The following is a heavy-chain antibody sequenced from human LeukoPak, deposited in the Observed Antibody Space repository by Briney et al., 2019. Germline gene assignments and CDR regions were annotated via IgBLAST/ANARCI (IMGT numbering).Heavy chain of an antibody. CDR3: ARNPPRTGDFNS. V-gene: IGHV1-24*01. Sequence: VASVKVSCKVSGYTLTELSMHWVRQAPGKGLEWMGGFDPEDGETIYAQKFQGRVTMTEDTSTDTAYMELSALTSEDTAVYYCARNPPRTGDFNSWGQGALVTVSS. CDR2: FDPEDGET. CDR1: GYTLTELS. D-gene: IGHD7-27*01. J-gene: IGHJ4*02.